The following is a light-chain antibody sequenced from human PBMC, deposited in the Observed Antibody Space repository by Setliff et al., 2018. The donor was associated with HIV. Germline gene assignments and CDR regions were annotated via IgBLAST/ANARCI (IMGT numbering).Light chain of an antibody. CDR2: DVN. CDR3: SSYTTISTVV. J-gene: IGLJ1*01. Sequence: QSALTQPASVSGSPGQSTTISCTGTSSDVGGYNYVSWYQHHPGKAPKLMIYDVNKRPSGVSNRFSGSKSGNTASLTISGLQAEDEADYYCSSYTTISTVVFGTGTKVTVL. V-gene: IGLV2-14*03. CDR1: SSDVGGYNY.